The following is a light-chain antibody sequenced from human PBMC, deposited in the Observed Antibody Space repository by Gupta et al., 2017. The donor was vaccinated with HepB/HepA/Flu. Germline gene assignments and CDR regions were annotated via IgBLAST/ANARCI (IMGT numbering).Light chain of an antibody. CDR2: SNN. CDR3: AAWDDSLNGVL. V-gene: IGLV1-44*01. J-gene: IGLJ2*01. CDR1: RSNIGSNT. Sequence: QSVLPPPPSASGTPGPRVTISCSGSRSNIGSNTVNWYQQFPGTAPKLLIYSNNQRPSGVPDRFSGSKSGTSVSLAISGLQSEDEADYYCAAWDDSLNGVLFGGGTKLTVL.